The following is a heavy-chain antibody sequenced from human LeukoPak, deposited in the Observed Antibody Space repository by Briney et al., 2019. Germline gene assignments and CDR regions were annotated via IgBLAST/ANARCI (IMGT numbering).Heavy chain of an antibody. CDR1: GFTFSSYA. Sequence: PGGSLRLSCAASGFTFSSYAMDWVRQAPGKGLEWVAVISFDGSNKYYADSVKGRFTISRDNSKNTLYLQMNSLRAEDTAVYYCARDLAGTTDYYYYYGMDVWGQGTTVTVSS. V-gene: IGHV3-30-3*01. CDR3: ARDLAGTTDYYYYYGMDV. CDR2: ISFDGSNK. J-gene: IGHJ6*02. D-gene: IGHD1-1*01.